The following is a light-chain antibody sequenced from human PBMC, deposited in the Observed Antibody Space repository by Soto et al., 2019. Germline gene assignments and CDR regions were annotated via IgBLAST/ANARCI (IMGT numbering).Light chain of an antibody. CDR1: QSVSNNY. J-gene: IGKJ4*01. CDR3: QQYNNWPLT. CDR2: GAS. V-gene: IGKV3-20*01. Sequence: EIVLTQSPGTLSLSPGERATLSCRTSQSVSNNYLAWYQQKPGQAPRLLIYGASSRATGIPDRFSGSGSGTDFTLSISRLEPEDFAVYYCQQYNNWPLTFGGGTKVDIK.